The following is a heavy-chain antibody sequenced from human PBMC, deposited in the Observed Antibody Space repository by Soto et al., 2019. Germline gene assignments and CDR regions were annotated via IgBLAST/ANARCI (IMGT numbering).Heavy chain of an antibody. Sequence: EVQLLESGGGLVQSGGSLRLSCAASGFIFSSDAMSWFRQAPGKGLEWVSLISGSGGRTYYADSVKGRFTIARDNSKSTLYLQMNTVRADDTALYYCAKVYSSSSEDAFDIWGQGTMVTVSS. CDR2: ISGSGGRT. CDR1: GFIFSSDA. CDR3: AKVYSSSSEDAFDI. J-gene: IGHJ3*02. D-gene: IGHD6-6*01. V-gene: IGHV3-23*01.